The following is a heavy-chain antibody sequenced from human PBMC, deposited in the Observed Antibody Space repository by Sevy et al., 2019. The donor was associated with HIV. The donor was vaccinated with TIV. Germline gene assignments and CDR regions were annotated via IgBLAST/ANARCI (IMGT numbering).Heavy chain of an antibody. V-gene: IGHV3-23*01. Sequence: GGSLRLSCAASGFTFSNYAMNWVRQAPGKGLEWVSGISGSGGSGDKTNYADSVKGRFTISRDDSKNSLYLQLNSLRAEETAIYYCARKYDSTGYLDYWGQGTLVTVSS. CDR2: ISGSGGSGDKT. D-gene: IGHD3-22*01. CDR3: ARKYDSTGYLDY. J-gene: IGHJ4*02. CDR1: GFTFSNYA.